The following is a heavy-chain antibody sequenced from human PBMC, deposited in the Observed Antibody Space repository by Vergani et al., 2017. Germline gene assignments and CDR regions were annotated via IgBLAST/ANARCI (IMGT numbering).Heavy chain of an antibody. Sequence: QVQLVESGGGVVQPGGSLRLSCAASGFTFSSYGMHWVRQAPGKGLEWVAFIRYDGSNKYYADSVKGRFTISRDNSKNTLYLQMNSLRAEDTAVYYCAKEASEDSSGYYYHFDYWGQGTLVTVSS. V-gene: IGHV3-30*02. J-gene: IGHJ4*02. CDR3: AKEASEDSSGYYYHFDY. CDR1: GFTFSSYG. D-gene: IGHD3-22*01. CDR2: IRYDGSNK.